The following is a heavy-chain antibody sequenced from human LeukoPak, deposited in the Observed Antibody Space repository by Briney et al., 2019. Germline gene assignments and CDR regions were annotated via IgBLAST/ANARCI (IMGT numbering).Heavy chain of an antibody. Sequence: GGSLRLSCAASGSTFSSYGMHWVRQAPGKGLEWVAVISYDGSNKYYADSVKGRFTISRDNSKNTLYLQMNSLRAEDTAVYYCARDLHTDYSYGMDVWGQGTTVTVSS. J-gene: IGHJ6*02. V-gene: IGHV3-30*03. CDR3: ARDLHTDYSYGMDV. CDR1: GSTFSSYG. CDR2: ISYDGSNK.